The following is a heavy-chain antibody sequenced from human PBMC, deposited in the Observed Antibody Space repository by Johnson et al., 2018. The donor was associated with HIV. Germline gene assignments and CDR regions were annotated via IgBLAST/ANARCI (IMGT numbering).Heavy chain of an antibody. CDR1: GFTFSNAW. CDR2: IKSKTDVGTT. Sequence: VQLVESGGGLVKPGGSLRLSCAASGFTFSNAWMSWVRQAPGKGLEWVGRIKSKTDVGTTDYAAPVKGRFTISRDDSKNTLYLQMNSLKTEDTAVYYCTTVSGYYDSSGYYYPDAFDIWGQGTMVTVSS. V-gene: IGHV3-15*01. J-gene: IGHJ3*02. CDR3: TTVSGYYDSSGYYYPDAFDI. D-gene: IGHD3-22*01.